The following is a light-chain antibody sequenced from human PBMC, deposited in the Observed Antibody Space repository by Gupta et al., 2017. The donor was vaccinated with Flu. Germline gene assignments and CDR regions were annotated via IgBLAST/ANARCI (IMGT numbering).Light chain of an antibody. V-gene: IGLV2-8*01. CDR3: NSYVASNF. Sequence: VSWYQQHPGQAPKLIIYDVNKRPSGVPDRFAGSKSGNTASLTISGLQPEDEADYHCNSYVASNFIGGGTRLTVL. CDR2: DVN. J-gene: IGLJ2*01.